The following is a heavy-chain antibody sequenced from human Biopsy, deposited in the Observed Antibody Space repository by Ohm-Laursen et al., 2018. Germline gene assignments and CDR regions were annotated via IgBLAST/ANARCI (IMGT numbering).Heavy chain of an antibody. V-gene: IGHV4-59*01. D-gene: IGHD3-22*01. Sequence: TLSLTCTVSGDSISSYDWSWIRQPPGQGLQWIGYVYYTGSTDYNPSLQSRVTISVDTSKNHFSLRLRSVTPADTAIYYCARDRGYYSDRTVPGYFDLWGRGTLVTVSS. CDR3: ARDRGYYSDRTVPGYFDL. CDR1: GDSISSYD. CDR2: VYYTGST. J-gene: IGHJ2*01.